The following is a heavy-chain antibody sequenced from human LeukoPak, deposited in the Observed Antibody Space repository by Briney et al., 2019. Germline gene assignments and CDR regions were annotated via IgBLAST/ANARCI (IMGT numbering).Heavy chain of an antibody. D-gene: IGHD6-19*01. V-gene: IGHV4-39*07. Sequence: SETLSLTCTVSGGSISSSSYYWGWIRQPPGKGLEWIGEISHSGSTNYNPSLKSRVFISVDKSKNHFSLKLSSVTAADTAIYYCARAVAGTSGRFSLDYWGQGALVTVSS. CDR1: GGSISSSSYY. J-gene: IGHJ4*02. CDR2: ISHSGST. CDR3: ARAVAGTSGRFSLDY.